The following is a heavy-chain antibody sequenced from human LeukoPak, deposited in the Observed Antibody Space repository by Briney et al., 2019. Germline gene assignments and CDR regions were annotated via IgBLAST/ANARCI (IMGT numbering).Heavy chain of an antibody. Sequence: GESLKISCKGSGYRFTSYWIGWVRPMPGKGLEWMGIIYPGDSDTRYSPSFQGQVTISADKSISTAYLQWSSLKASDTAMYYCARTRGSGSYQDYFDYWGQGTLVTVSS. J-gene: IGHJ4*02. V-gene: IGHV5-51*01. CDR3: ARTRGSGSYQDYFDY. D-gene: IGHD3-10*01. CDR2: IYPGDSDT. CDR1: GYRFTSYW.